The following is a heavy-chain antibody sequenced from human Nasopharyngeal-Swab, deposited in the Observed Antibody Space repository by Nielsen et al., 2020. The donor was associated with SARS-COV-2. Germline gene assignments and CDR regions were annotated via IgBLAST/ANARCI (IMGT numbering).Heavy chain of an antibody. CDR1: GFTFTNYA. Sequence: GESLKISCAASGFTFTNYAMSWVRQAPGKGLEWVSAISGSGGSTYYADSVKGRFTISRDNSKNTLYLQMNSLRAEDTAVYYCAKAWGSYRNYFDYWGQGTLVTVSS. CDR3: AKAWGSYRNYFDY. CDR2: ISGSGGST. J-gene: IGHJ4*02. V-gene: IGHV3-23*01. D-gene: IGHD3-16*02.